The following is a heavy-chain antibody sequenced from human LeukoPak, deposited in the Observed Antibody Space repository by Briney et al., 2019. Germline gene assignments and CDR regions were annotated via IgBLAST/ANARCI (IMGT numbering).Heavy chain of an antibody. V-gene: IGHV3-23*01. CDR1: GFTFSSYA. CDR2: ISGSGGST. CDR3: AKYGGYDWRPTDY. J-gene: IGHJ4*02. D-gene: IGHD5-12*01. Sequence: RGSLRLSSAASGFTFSSYAMSWVRQAPGKGLEWVSAISGSGGSTYYADSVKGRFTISRDNSKNTLYLQMNSLRAEDTAVYYCAKYGGYDWRPTDYWGQGTLVTVSS.